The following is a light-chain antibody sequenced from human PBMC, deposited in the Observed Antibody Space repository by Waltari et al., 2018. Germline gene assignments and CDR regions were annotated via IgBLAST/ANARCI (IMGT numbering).Light chain of an antibody. CDR3: QQYGSSLFT. Sequence: IVLTQSPGTLSLSPGERATLSCRASQSVSSTYLAWYQQKPGQAPSLLIYGASNRATGIPDRFSGSGSGTDFTLTISRLEPEDFAVYFCQQYGSSLFTFGQGTKLEIK. CDR1: QSVSSTY. CDR2: GAS. V-gene: IGKV3-20*01. J-gene: IGKJ2*01.